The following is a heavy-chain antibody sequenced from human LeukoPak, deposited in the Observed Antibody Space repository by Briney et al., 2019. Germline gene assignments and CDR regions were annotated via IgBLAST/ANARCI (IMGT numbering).Heavy chain of an antibody. CDR2: ISGSGGST. CDR1: RFTFSSYA. CDR3: AKDSWLIQLWLEY. V-gene: IGHV3-23*01. Sequence: PGGSLRLSCAASRFTFSSYAMSWVRQAPGKGLEWVSAISGSGGSTYYADSVKGRFTISRDNSKNTLYLQMNSLRAEDTAVYYCAKDSWLIQLWLEYWGQGTLVTVSS. D-gene: IGHD5-18*01. J-gene: IGHJ4*02.